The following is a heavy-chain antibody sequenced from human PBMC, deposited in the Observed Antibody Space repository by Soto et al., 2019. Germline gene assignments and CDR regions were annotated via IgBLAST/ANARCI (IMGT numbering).Heavy chain of an antibody. CDR2: IYHSGTT. V-gene: IGHV4-4*02. CDR1: GASIRGSKW. Sequence: PSETLSLTCAVSGASIRGSKWWSWVRQPPGKGLEWIGDIYHSGTTNYNPSLKSRVTMSVDKSKNQFSLNLTSVTAADTAVYYCARDKANVGGYNQFDPWGPGTLGTVS. J-gene: IGHJ5*02. D-gene: IGHD3-16*01. CDR3: ARDKANVGGYNQFDP.